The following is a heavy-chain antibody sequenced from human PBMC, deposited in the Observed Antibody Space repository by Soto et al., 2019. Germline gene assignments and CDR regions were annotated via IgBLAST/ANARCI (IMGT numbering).Heavy chain of an antibody. J-gene: IGHJ5*02. Sequence: AAVKVSCKASGYTFTSYGISWVRQAPGQGREGMGWISAYNGNTNYAQKLQGRVTMTTDTSTSTAYMELRSLRFDATDVYDCACVGPRGYSYGANWFDPWGQGTLVTVSS. V-gene: IGHV1-18*01. CDR2: ISAYNGNT. CDR3: ACVGPRGYSYGANWFDP. CDR1: GYTFTSYG. D-gene: IGHD5-18*01.